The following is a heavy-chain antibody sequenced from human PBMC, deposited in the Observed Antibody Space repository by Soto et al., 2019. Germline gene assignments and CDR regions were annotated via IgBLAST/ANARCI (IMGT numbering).Heavy chain of an antibody. V-gene: IGHV4-59*01. CDR3: ARGKDGYNGNDY. CDR1: GGSISSYY. CDR2: IYYSGST. J-gene: IGHJ4*02. Sequence: SETLSLTCTVSGGSISSYYWSWIRQPPGKGLEWIGYIYYSGSTNYNPSLKSRVTISVDTSKNQFSLKLSSVTAADTAVYYCARGKDGYNGNDYWGQGTLVTVSS. D-gene: IGHD1-20*01.